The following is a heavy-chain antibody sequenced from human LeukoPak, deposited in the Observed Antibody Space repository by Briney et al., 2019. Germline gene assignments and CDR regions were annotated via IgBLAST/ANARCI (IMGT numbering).Heavy chain of an antibody. J-gene: IGHJ4*02. CDR1: GFTFSSYG. CDR2: ISYDGSNK. V-gene: IGHV3-30*18. Sequence: GGSLRLSCAASGFTFSSYGMHWVRQAPGKGLEWVAVISYDGSNKYYADSVKGRFTISRDNSKNTLYLQINSLRAEDTAVYYCAKGSYYFDYWGQGTLVTVSS. CDR3: AKGSYYFDY.